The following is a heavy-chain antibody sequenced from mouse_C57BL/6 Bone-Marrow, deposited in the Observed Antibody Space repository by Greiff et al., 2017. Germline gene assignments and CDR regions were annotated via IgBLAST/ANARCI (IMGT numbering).Heavy chain of an antibody. CDR3: TTFYDGYYLDY. J-gene: IGHJ2*01. CDR1: GFNIKDYY. CDR2: IDPEDGDT. Sequence: EVKVEESGAELARPGASVKLSCTASGFNIKDYYMHWVKQRPEQGLEWIGRIDPEDGDTEYAPKFQGKATMTADTSSNTAYLQLSSLTSEDTAVYYCTTFYDGYYLDYWGQGTTLTVSS. D-gene: IGHD2-3*01. V-gene: IGHV14-1*01.